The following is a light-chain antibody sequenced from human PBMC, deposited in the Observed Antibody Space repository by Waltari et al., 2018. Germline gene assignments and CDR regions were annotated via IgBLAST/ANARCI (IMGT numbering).Light chain of an antibody. CDR3: QTWGSGIVT. Sequence: MLLPSPTSALGALVKPTCALSAGLSDAAIAWRQQQPERGPRYLMKLNSDGSHTKGDEIPDRFSGSSSGAERYLTISSLQPEDEAAYYCQTWGSGIVTFGGGTQLTVL. J-gene: IGLJ2*01. CDR1: AGLSDAA. CDR2: LNSDGSH. V-gene: IGLV4-69*01.